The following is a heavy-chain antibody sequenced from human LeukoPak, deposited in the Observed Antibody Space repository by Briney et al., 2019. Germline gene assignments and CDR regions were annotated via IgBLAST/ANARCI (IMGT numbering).Heavy chain of an antibody. Sequence: GGSLRLSCAASGFTFSGYSMSWVRQAPGKGLEWVSSISTISSYIYYADSVKGRFTISRDNAKNSLWLQMDSLRAEDTAVYYCARGSLLWFGELPFDPWGQGTLVTVSS. J-gene: IGHJ5*02. CDR2: ISTISSYI. CDR1: GFTFSGYS. V-gene: IGHV3-21*01. D-gene: IGHD3-10*01. CDR3: ARGSLLWFGELPFDP.